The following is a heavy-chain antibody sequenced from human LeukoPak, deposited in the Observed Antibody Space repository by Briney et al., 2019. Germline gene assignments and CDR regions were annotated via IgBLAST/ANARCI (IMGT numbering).Heavy chain of an antibody. CDR3: ARGGHRQKEF. CDR2: INPDGSGK. CDR1: GFTLSNYL. V-gene: IGHV3-7*01. D-gene: IGHD3-10*01. J-gene: IGHJ4*02. Sequence: GGSLRLSCAASGFTLSNYLMTWVRQSPGKGLEWVAIINPDGSGKYYVDSVKGRFTISRDNAKNSLYLQMSSLRAEDTAVYYCARGGHRQKEFWGQGTLVTVSS.